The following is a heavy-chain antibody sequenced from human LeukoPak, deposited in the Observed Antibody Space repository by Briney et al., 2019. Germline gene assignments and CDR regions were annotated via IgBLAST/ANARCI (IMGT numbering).Heavy chain of an antibody. CDR3: ARCPYSSGWYNNWFDP. Sequence: GGSLRLSCAASGFTFSSYSMNWVRQAPGKGLEWVSSISSSSSYIYYADSVKGRFTISRDNAKNSLYLQMNSLRAEDTAVYYCARCPYSSGWYNNWFDPWGQGTLVTVSS. V-gene: IGHV3-21*01. CDR1: GFTFSSYS. J-gene: IGHJ5*02. CDR2: ISSSSSYI. D-gene: IGHD6-19*01.